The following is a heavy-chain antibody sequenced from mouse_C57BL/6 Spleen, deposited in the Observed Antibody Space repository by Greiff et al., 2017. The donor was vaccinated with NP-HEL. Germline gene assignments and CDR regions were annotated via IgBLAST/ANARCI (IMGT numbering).Heavy chain of an antibody. CDR2: ISSGGSYT. Sequence: EVQLVESGGDLVKPGGSLKLSCAASGFTFSSYGMSWVRQTPDKRLEWVATISSGGSYTYYPDSVKGRFTISRDNAKNTLYLQMSSLKSEDTAMYYCARHPYDYYFDYWGQGTTLTVSS. CDR3: ARHPYDYYFDY. J-gene: IGHJ2*01. D-gene: IGHD2-4*01. CDR1: GFTFSSYG. V-gene: IGHV5-6*01.